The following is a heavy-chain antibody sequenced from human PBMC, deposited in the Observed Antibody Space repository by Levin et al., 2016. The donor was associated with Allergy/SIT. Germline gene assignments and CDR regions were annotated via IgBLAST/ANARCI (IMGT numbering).Heavy chain of an antibody. CDR3: ARDRVYSRKGLAMDV. CDR2: IYYSGST. V-gene: IGHV4-59*01. J-gene: IGHJ6*03. Sequence: WIRQPPGKGLEWIGYIYYSGSTNYNPSLKSRVTISVDTSKNQFSLKLSSVTAADTAVYYCARDRVYSRKGLAMDVWGKGTTVTVSS. D-gene: IGHD6-13*01.